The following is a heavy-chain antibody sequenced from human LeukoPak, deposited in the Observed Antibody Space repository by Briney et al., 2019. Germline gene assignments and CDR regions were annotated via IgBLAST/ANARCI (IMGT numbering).Heavy chain of an antibody. CDR2: VRSKAYGGTT. D-gene: IGHD6-13*01. CDR1: GFTFGDYA. Sequence: PGRSLRLSCTASGFTFGDYAMSWVRQAPGKGLEWVGFVRSKAYGGTTEYAASVKGRFTISRDDSKSIAYLQMNSLKTEDTAVYYCTRALGEQHYAFDIWGQGTMVTVSS. V-gene: IGHV3-49*04. CDR3: TRALGEQHYAFDI. J-gene: IGHJ3*02.